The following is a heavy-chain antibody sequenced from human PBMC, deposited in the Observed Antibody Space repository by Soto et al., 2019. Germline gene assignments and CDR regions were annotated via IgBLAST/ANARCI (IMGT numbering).Heavy chain of an antibody. CDR3: ARHEYSSGWRYFDY. D-gene: IGHD6-19*01. CDR1: GYSFTSYW. Sequence: GESLKISCKGSGYSFTSYWIGWVRQMPGKGLEWMGIIYPSDSDTRYSPSFQGHVTISADKSISTAYLQWSSLKASDTAMYYCARHEYSSGWRYFDYWGQGTLVTVSS. J-gene: IGHJ4*02. V-gene: IGHV5-51*01. CDR2: IYPSDSDT.